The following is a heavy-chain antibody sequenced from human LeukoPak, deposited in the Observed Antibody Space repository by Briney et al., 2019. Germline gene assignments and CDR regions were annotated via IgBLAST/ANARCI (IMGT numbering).Heavy chain of an antibody. CDR1: GGTFSSYA. CDR3: ASMPGSYGAFDI. V-gene: IGHV1-18*01. Sequence: ASVKVSCKASGGTFSSYAISWVRQAPGQGLEWMGWISAYNGNTNYAQKLQGRVTMTTDTSTSTAYMELRSLRSDATAVYYCASMPGSYGAFDIWGQGTMVTVSS. D-gene: IGHD1-26*01. J-gene: IGHJ3*02. CDR2: ISAYNGNT.